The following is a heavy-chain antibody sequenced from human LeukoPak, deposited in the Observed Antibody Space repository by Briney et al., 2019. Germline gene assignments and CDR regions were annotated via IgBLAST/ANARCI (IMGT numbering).Heavy chain of an antibody. CDR1: GYTFPSYD. Sequence: ASVKVSCKASGYTFPSYDINWVRQATGQGLEWMGWMNPNSGNTGYAQKFQGRVTITRNTSISTAYMELSSLRSEDTAVYYCARGRWDETLDYDFWSRGPEYYYMDVWGKGTTVTASS. V-gene: IGHV1-8*03. CDR3: ARGRWDETLDYDFWSRGPEYYYMDV. J-gene: IGHJ6*03. CDR2: MNPNSGNT. D-gene: IGHD3-3*01.